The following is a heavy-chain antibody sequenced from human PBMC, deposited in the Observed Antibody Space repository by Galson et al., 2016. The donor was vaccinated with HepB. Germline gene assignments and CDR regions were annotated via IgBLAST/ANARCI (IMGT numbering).Heavy chain of an antibody. V-gene: IGHV1-2*04. Sequence: SVQVSCKASGYTFTGHYMHWVRQAPGQGLEWMGWINPNSGGTNYAQKFQGWVTISRDSSISTAYMELRGLKSDDTAVYYCARSYCSDSGCFPHGMDVWGQGTTVTVSS. D-gene: IGHD2-15*01. CDR2: INPNSGGT. CDR3: ARSYCSDSGCFPHGMDV. J-gene: IGHJ6*02. CDR1: GYTFTGHY.